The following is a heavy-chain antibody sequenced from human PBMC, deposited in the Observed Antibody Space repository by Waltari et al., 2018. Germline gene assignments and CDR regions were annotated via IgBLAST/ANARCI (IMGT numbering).Heavy chain of an antibody. D-gene: IGHD3-9*01. CDR2: IRSKTNNYAT. Sequence: EVQLVESGGGLVQPGGSLKLSGAASGFILRGYGIHWVRQASGKGLEWVGRIRSKTNNYATAYAASVKGRFTISRDDSKNTAYLQMNSLKTEDTAVYYCIRQLRYFDSYWGQGTLVTVSS. V-gene: IGHV3-73*02. CDR3: IRQLRYFDSY. CDR1: GFILRGYG. J-gene: IGHJ4*02.